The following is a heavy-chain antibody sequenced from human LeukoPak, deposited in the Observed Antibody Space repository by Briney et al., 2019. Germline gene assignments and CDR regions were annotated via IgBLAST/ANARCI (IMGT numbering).Heavy chain of an antibody. CDR2: IYNTGSA. D-gene: IGHD3-22*01. CDR3: ARGNYYDSSGYLD. V-gene: IGHV4-39*07. J-gene: IGHJ4*02. CDR1: GGSISSSSDY. Sequence: SETLSLTCTVSGGSISSSSDYWGWIRQPPGKGLEWIGSIYNTGSANFNPSLESRVTISVDTSKNQFSLKLSSVTAADTAVYYCARGNYYDSSGYLDWGQGTLVTVSS.